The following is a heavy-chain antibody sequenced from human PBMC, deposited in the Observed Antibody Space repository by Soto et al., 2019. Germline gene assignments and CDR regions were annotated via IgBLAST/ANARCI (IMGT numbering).Heavy chain of an antibody. V-gene: IGHV5-51*01. CDR1: GYIFTTYW. Sequence: PGEPLKICCQGSGYIFTTYWIGWVRQMPGKGRGWMGIIYPTDSDTRYSPSFQGQVTISADKSITTAYLQWSSLRASDTAVYYCSRSGDSSHGKAVWAQGTTDPGSS. J-gene: IGHJ6*02. CDR2: IYPTDSDT. CDR3: SRSGDSSHGKAV. D-gene: IGHD6-25*01.